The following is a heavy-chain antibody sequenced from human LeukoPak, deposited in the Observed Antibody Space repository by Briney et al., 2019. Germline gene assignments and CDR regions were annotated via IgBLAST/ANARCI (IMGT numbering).Heavy chain of an antibody. V-gene: IGHV3-48*03. CDR1: GFTFSSYE. CDR2: ISSSGSTI. CDR3: AELGITMIGGV. D-gene: IGHD3-10*02. Sequence: GGSPRLSCAASGFTFSSYEMNWVRQAPGKGLEWVSYISSSGSTIYYADSVKGRFTISRDNDKNSLYLQMNSLRAEDTAVYYCAELGITMIGGVWGKGTTVTISS. J-gene: IGHJ6*04.